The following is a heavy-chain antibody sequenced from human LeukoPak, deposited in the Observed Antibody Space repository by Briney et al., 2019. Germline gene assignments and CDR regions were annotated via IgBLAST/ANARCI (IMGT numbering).Heavy chain of an antibody. CDR3: ARDRATRYFDL. Sequence: GGSLTLSCVASGFTFSNYGMHWVRQAPGKGLEWVAVIWYDGSTKYYADSVKGRFTISRDNSKHTLWLQMHRLRAEDTAVYYCARDRATRYFDLWGRGTLVTVSS. CDR1: GFTFSNYG. CDR2: IWYDGSTK. V-gene: IGHV3-33*01. J-gene: IGHJ2*01.